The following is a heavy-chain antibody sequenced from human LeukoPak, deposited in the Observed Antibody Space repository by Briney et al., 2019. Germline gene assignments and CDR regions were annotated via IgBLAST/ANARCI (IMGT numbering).Heavy chain of an antibody. Sequence: KPSETLSLTCTVSGGSINSYYWSWIRQPPGKQLEWIGYVSYSGSANYNPSLKSRVTISVDTSKNQFSLKLSSVTAADTAVYYCARSYGSGNYFDYWGQGTLVTVSS. D-gene: IGHD3-10*01. J-gene: IGHJ4*02. CDR1: GGSINSYY. CDR3: ARSYGSGNYFDY. CDR2: VSYSGSA. V-gene: IGHV4-59*01.